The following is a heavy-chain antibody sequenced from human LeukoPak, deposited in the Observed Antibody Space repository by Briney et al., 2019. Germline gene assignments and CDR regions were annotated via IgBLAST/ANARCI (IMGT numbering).Heavy chain of an antibody. D-gene: IGHD6-19*01. V-gene: IGHV3-48*03. Sequence: RLSXAASGFTFSTYEMNWVRQAPGMGLEWVSYISSDGTRIYYADSVKGRFTISRDNAKNSLYLQMNSLRAEDTAVYYCARDGSGWHTYWGQGTLVTVSS. CDR2: ISSDGTRI. J-gene: IGHJ4*02. CDR1: GFTFSTYE. CDR3: ARDGSGWHTY.